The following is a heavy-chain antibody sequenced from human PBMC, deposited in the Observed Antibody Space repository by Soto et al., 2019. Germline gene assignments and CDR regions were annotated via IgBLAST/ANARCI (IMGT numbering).Heavy chain of an antibody. Sequence: SGTLSLTCAVYGGSFSGYYWSWIRQPPGKGLEWIGEINHSGSTNYNPSLKSRVTISVDTSKNQFSLKLSSVTAADTAVYYCARLNYVSFDYWGQGTLVTVSS. CDR1: GGSFSGYY. CDR2: INHSGST. D-gene: IGHD3-16*01. CDR3: ARLNYVSFDY. V-gene: IGHV4-34*01. J-gene: IGHJ4*02.